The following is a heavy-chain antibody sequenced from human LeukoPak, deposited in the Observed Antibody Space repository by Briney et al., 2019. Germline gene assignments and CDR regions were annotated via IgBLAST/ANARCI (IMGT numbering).Heavy chain of an antibody. CDR1: GYTFTGYY. CDR2: INPNSGGT. CDR3: ARESAFYGSAIGGFDY. D-gene: IGHD3-10*01. V-gene: IGHV1-2*02. J-gene: IGHJ4*02. Sequence: ASVKVSCKASGYTFTGYYMFWVRQAPGQGPEWMGWINPNSGGTNYAQKFQGRVTMTRDTSISTAYMELSRLRSDDTAVYYCARESAFYGSAIGGFDYWGQGTLVTVSS.